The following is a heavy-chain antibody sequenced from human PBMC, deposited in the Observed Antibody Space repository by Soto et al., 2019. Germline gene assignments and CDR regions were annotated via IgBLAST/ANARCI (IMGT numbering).Heavy chain of an antibody. V-gene: IGHV1-8*01. Sequence: ASVKVSCKASGYTFTSYDINWVRQATGQGLEWMGWMNPNSGNTGYAQKFQGRVTMTRNTSISTAYMELSSLRSEDTAVYYCARGHCSSTSCYADYWGQGTLVTVSS. J-gene: IGHJ4*02. CDR2: MNPNSGNT. CDR3: ARGHCSSTSCYADY. CDR1: GYTFTSYD. D-gene: IGHD2-2*01.